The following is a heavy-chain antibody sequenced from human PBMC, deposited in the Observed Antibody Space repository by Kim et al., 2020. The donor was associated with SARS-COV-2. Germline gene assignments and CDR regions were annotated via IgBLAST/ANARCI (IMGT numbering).Heavy chain of an antibody. CDR1: GFTFSSYA. V-gene: IGHV3-23*01. D-gene: IGHD3-9*01. Sequence: GGSLRLSCAASGFTFSSYAMSWVRQAPGKGLEWVSAISGSGGSTYYADSVKGRFTISRDNSKNTLYLQMNSLRAEDTAVYYCASLYYDILTGGGLTAAIDYWGQGTLVTVSS. J-gene: IGHJ4*02. CDR3: ASLYYDILTGGGLTAAIDY. CDR2: ISGSGGST.